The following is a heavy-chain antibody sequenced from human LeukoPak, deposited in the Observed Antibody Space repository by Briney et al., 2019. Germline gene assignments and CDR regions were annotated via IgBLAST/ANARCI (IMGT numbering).Heavy chain of an antibody. CDR1: GGTFSSYA. CDR2: IIPIFGTA. J-gene: IGHJ4*02. D-gene: IGHD5-18*01. CDR3: AMGGIQLRMVLLDY. Sequence: SVKVSCKASGGTFSSYAISWVRQAPGQGLEWMGRIIPIFGTANYAQKFQGRVTITTDESTSTAYMGLSSLRSEDTAVYYCAMGGIQLRMVLLDYWGQGTLVTVSS. V-gene: IGHV1-69*05.